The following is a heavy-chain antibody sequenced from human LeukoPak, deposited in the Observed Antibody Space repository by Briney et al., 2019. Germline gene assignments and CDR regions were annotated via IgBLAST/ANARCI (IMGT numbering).Heavy chain of an antibody. J-gene: IGHJ4*02. CDR3: ARVHNYDFWSGYYGSIDY. CDR1: GYTFTSYG. CDR2: ISAYNGNT. D-gene: IGHD3-3*01. Sequence: VASVKVSCKASGYTFTSYGISWVRQAPGQGLEWMGWISAYNGNTNYAQKLQGSVTMTTDTSTSTAYMELRSLRSDHTAVYYCARVHNYDFWSGYYGSIDYWGQGTLVTVSS. V-gene: IGHV1-18*01.